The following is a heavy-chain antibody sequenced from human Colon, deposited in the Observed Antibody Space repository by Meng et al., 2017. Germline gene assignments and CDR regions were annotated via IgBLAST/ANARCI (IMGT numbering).Heavy chain of an antibody. CDR2: IWYDGSKG. J-gene: IGHJ5*02. Sequence: GGSLRLSCAASGFIFVSYGMHWVRQAPGKGPEWVAFIWYDGSKGYYADSVKGRFTISRDNSKNRLSLQMNSLRPDDTAVYYCARENYYDSSGYCDSWGQGTLVTVSS. CDR1: GFIFVSYG. V-gene: IGHV3-33*01. CDR3: ARENYYDSSGYCDS. D-gene: IGHD3-22*01.